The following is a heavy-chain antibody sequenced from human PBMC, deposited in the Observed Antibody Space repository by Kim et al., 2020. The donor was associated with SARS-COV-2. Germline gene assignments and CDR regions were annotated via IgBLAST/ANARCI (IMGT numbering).Heavy chain of an antibody. CDR2: ISGSGGST. Sequence: GGSLRLSCAASGFTFSSYAMSWVRQAPGKGLEWVSAISGSGGSTYYADSVKGRFTISRDNSKNTLYLQMNSLRAEDTAVYYCAKLVGKVATILYYYGMDVWGQGTTVTVSS. CDR1: GFTFSSYA. J-gene: IGHJ6*02. V-gene: IGHV3-23*01. CDR3: AKLVGKVATILYYYGMDV. D-gene: IGHD5-12*01.